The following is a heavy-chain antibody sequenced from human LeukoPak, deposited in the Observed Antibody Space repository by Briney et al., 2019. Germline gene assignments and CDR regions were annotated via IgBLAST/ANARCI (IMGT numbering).Heavy chain of an antibody. CDR1: GYSISSGYY. J-gene: IGHJ4*02. V-gene: IGHV4-38-2*02. D-gene: IGHD3-3*01. Sequence: SETLSLTCTVSGYSISSGYYRGWIRQPPGKGLEWIGSIYHSGSTYYNPSLKSRVTISVDTSKNQFSLKLSSVTAADTAVYYCARDSHYDFWSGYRQPYYFDYWGQGTLVTVSS. CDR2: IYHSGST. CDR3: ARDSHYDFWSGYRQPYYFDY.